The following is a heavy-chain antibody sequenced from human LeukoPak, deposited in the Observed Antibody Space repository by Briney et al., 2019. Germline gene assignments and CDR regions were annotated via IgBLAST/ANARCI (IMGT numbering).Heavy chain of an antibody. CDR3: ARTRDGYNFDI. CDR2: INHSGST. Sequence: PSETLSLTCAVYGGSFSGYYWSWIRQPPGKGLEWIGEINHSGSTNYNPSLKSRVTISVDTSKNQFSLKLSSVTAADTAVYYCARTRDGYNFDIWGQGTMVTVSS. D-gene: IGHD5-24*01. J-gene: IGHJ3*02. CDR1: GGSFSGYY. V-gene: IGHV4-34*01.